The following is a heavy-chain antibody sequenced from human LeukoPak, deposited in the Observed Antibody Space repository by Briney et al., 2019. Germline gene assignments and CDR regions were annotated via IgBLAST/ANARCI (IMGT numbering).Heavy chain of an antibody. V-gene: IGHV4-30-4*01. Sequence: SVTLSLTCTVSGASISSGAYHWSWIRQPPGKGLEWIGYSGNTDYNPSLNSRVTISVDTSKNQLSLRLSSVTTADTAVYFCATYYAGRGGSGYWGQGTLVTVSS. J-gene: IGHJ4*02. D-gene: IGHD3-10*01. CDR2: SGNT. CDR3: ATYYAGRGGSGY. CDR1: GASISSGAYH.